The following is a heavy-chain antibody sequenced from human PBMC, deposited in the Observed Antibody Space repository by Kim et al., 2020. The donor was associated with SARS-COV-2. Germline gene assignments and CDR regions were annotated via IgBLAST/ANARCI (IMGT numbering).Heavy chain of an antibody. CDR3: ARHRVASGCHHHYH. V-gene: IGHV4-59*08. CDR2: IYSSGRT. Sequence: SETLSLTCSVSGDSINSFYWSWIRQPPGKGLEWIGYIYSSGRTQYNPSLNSRVNMSVDMSKNQFSLKMSSVTVADSAMYYCARHRVASGCHHHYHWGEG. D-gene: IGHD3-10*01. CDR1: GDSINSFY. J-gene: IGHJ5*02.